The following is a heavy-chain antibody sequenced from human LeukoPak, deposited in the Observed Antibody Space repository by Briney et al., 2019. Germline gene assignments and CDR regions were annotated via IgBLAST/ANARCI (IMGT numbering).Heavy chain of an antibody. CDR3: ARGEDSRGFYPIDF. CDR1: EFTFSDYY. V-gene: IGHV3-11*01. D-gene: IGHD3-22*01. CDR2: ISSSGSTI. J-gene: IGHJ4*02. Sequence: GGSLRLSCAASEFTFSDYYMTWIRQAPGKGLEWVSYISSSGSTIYYADSVKGRFTISRDNIKNSLFLQMHSLRGEDSALYYCARGEDSRGFYPIDFWGQGTLVTVSS.